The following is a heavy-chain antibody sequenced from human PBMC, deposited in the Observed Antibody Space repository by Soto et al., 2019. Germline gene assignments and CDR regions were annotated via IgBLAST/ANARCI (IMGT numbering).Heavy chain of an antibody. CDR1: GFTFSSYS. J-gene: IGHJ4*02. D-gene: IGHD3-3*01. CDR2: ITNGGTTI. V-gene: IGHV3-48*02. CDR3: ATPVVRFLEWTTDY. Sequence: GGSMRLSCAASGFTFSSYSMNWVRQAPGKGLEWISYITNGGTTIYYADSVKGRFTISRDNAKNSLYLHMNSLRDDDTAVYYCATPVVRFLEWTTDYWGQGTLVTVSS.